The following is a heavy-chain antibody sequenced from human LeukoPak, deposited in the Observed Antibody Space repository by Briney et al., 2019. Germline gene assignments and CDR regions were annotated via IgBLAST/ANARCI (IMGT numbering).Heavy chain of an antibody. CDR3: ARAYSSSWYYFDY. J-gene: IGHJ4*02. Sequence: SETLSLTCTVSGGSISSSSYFWGWIRQPPGKGLEWIGSIYYSGSTYYNPSLKSRVTISVDTSKNQFSLKLSSVTAADTAVYYCARAYSSSWYYFDYWGQGTLVTVSS. V-gene: IGHV4-39*01. CDR1: GGSISSSSYF. D-gene: IGHD6-13*01. CDR2: IYYSGST.